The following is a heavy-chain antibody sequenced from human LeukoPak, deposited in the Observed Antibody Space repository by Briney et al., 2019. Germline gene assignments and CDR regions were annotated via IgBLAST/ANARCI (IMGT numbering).Heavy chain of an antibody. CDR1: GYTFTSYG. D-gene: IGHD6-13*01. J-gene: IGHJ5*02. V-gene: IGHV1-18*01. Sequence: GASVKVSCRASGYTFTSYGISWVRQAPGQGLEWMGWISAYNGNTNYAQKLQGRVTMTTDTSTSTVYMELRSLRSDDTAVYYCARVAAAGKGWFDPWGQGTLVTVSS. CDR3: ARVAAAGKGWFDP. CDR2: ISAYNGNT.